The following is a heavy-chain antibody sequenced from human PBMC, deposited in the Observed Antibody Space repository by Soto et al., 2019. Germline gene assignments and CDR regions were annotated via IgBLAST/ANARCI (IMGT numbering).Heavy chain of an antibody. V-gene: IGHV4-30-2*01. CDR3: AKDQGSSWTW. Sequence: SLTCTVSNGSVSSGTYSWSWVRQPPGKGLEWIGYIYYSGTTYYTPSLKSRLTMSMDRANDHFSLNLTSVTAADTAVYYCAKDQGSSWTWWGQGTLVTVSS. D-gene: IGHD6-13*01. CDR1: NGSVSSGTYS. J-gene: IGHJ4*02. CDR2: IYYSGTT.